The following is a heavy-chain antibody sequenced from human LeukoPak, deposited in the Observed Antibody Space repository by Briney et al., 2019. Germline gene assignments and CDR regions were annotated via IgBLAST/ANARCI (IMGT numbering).Heavy chain of an antibody. CDR3: AKRGRQGLKFDY. CDR2: ISYDGSNK. V-gene: IGHV3-30*04. D-gene: IGHD1-1*01. CDR1: GFTFSSYA. Sequence: PGGSLRLSCAASGFTFSSYAMHWVRQAPGKGLEWVAVISYDGSNKYYADSVKGRFTISRDNSKNTLYLQMNSLRAEDTAVYYCAKRGRQGLKFDYWGQGTLVTVSS. J-gene: IGHJ4*02.